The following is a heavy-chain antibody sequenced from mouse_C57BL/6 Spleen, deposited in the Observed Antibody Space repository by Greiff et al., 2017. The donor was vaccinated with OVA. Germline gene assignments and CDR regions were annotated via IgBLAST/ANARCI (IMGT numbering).Heavy chain of an antibody. D-gene: IGHD2-5*01. V-gene: IGHV1-64*01. CDR2: IHPYSGST. J-gene: IGHJ3*01. CDR1: GYTFTSYW. Sequence: QVQLQQPGAELVKPGASVQFSCKASGYTFTSYWLHWVQQRPGPGLAWIGMIHPYSGSTNYTENVKGKATLTLDKSSRTAYVQISSLTSEDTAVYYGVDSNYSWFAYWGQGTPVTVSA. CDR3: VDSNYSWFAY.